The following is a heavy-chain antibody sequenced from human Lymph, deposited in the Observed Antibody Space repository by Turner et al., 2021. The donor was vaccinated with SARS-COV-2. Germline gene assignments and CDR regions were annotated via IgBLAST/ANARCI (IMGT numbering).Heavy chain of an antibody. D-gene: IGHD2-8*01. CDR3: ARVVVLRRAYFDY. J-gene: IGHJ4*02. CDR2: IYYSGST. Sequence: QVQLQESGPGLVKPSQTLSLTCTVSGGSISSGDYYWSWIRQPPGKGLEWIGYIYYSGSTYYNPSLKGRVTISVDTSKNQFSLKLSSVIAADTAVYYCARVVVLRRAYFDYWGQGTLVTVSS. V-gene: IGHV4-30-4*01. CDR1: GGSISSGDYY.